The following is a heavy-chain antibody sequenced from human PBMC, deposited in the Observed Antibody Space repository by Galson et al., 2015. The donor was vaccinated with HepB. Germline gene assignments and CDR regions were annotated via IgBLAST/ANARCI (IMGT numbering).Heavy chain of an antibody. CDR3: ARRGGFFDY. CDR2: IFPSDSDT. J-gene: IGHJ4*02. Sequence: QSGAEVKKPGQSLKISCKVSGYIFSNYWIGWVRQVPGKGLEWMGIIFPSDSDTRYNPSFQVQITISADQSINTAYLQWSSLKASDTALYYCARRGGFFDYWGQGTLVTVSS. D-gene: IGHD3-16*01. CDR1: GYIFSNYW. V-gene: IGHV5-51*01.